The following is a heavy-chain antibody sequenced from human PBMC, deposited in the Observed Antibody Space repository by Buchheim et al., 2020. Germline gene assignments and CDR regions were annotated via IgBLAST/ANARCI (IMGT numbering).Heavy chain of an antibody. D-gene: IGHD6-19*01. J-gene: IGHJ4*02. CDR3: AGGSEYSSGWLDY. V-gene: IGHV3-66*01. CDR1: GFTVSNTY. Sequence: EVQLVESGGGLVQPGGSLRLSCAVSGFTVSNTYLTWVRQAPGRGLEWVSVIYSGSETHHSVFSKGRFTISRDNSKNTLFLQMNSLRAEDTAMYYCAGGSEYSSGWLDYWGQGTL. CDR2: IYSGSET.